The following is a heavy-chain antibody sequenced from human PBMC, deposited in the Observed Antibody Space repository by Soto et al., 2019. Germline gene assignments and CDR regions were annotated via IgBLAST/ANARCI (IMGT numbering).Heavy chain of an antibody. Sequence: GGSLRLSCVGSGFTFSNYALHWVRQAPGKGLEWVAIIWHDGKNKDYADSVKGRFTVSRDNAKNALYLQMNSLTAGDTAVYYCSKPLSSLQWPPFVPWGHGLQVT. CDR3: SKPLSSLQWPPFVP. CDR2: IWHDGKNK. D-gene: IGHD6-19*01. CDR1: GFTFSNYA. J-gene: IGHJ5*02. V-gene: IGHV3-33*06.